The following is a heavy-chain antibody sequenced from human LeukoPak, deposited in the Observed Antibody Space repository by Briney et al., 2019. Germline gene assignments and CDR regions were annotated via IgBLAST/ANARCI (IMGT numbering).Heavy chain of an antibody. CDR2: ISATNGNT. Sequence: ASVKVSCKASGYTFASYGISWVRQAPGQGLEWMGWISATNGNTNYAQKLQGRVTMTTDTSTTTAYMELRSLRSDDTAVYYCARGVGVNCRPDYWGQGTLVTVPS. D-gene: IGHD1-26*01. V-gene: IGHV1-18*01. CDR1: GYTFASYG. CDR3: ARGVGVNCRPDY. J-gene: IGHJ4*02.